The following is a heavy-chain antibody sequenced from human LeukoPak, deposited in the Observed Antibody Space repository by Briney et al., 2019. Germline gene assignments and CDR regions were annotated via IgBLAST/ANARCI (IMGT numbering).Heavy chain of an antibody. Sequence: GRSLRLSCAASRFTFSSYSMHWVRQAPGKGLEWVSGISWNSGSIGYADSVKGRFTISRDNAKNTLYLQMNSLRAEDTAVYYCAKDSSGNYSTELDYWGQGTLVTVSS. J-gene: IGHJ4*02. CDR3: AKDSSGNYSTELDY. CDR2: ISWNSGSI. CDR1: RFTFSSYS. D-gene: IGHD1-26*01. V-gene: IGHV3-9*01.